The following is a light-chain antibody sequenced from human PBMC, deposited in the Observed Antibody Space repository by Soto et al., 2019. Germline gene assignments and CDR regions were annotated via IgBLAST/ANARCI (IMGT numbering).Light chain of an antibody. V-gene: IGKV3-20*01. CDR2: ATS. Sequence: EIVLTQSPGTLSLSPGERATLSCRASHSISSDTLAWYQQKPGQPPRLLIYATSSRATGIPDRFSGSGSGTDFTLTSSRLEPEDFAVYYCQRNAFGQGTKLEI. CDR3: QRNA. J-gene: IGKJ2*01. CDR1: HSISSDT.